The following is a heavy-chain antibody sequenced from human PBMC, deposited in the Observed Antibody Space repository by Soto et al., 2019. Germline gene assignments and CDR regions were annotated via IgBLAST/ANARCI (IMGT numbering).Heavy chain of an antibody. CDR1: GFTFSSYS. J-gene: IGHJ4*02. D-gene: IGHD2-2*01. CDR2: ITSSSSYT. Sequence: GSLRLSCAASGFTFSSYSMNWVRQAPGKGLEWVSSITSSSSYTYYADSVKGRFTISRDNAKNSLYLQMNSLRAEDTAVYYCARAQYCGSTTCCSDYWGQGTLVTVSS. V-gene: IGHV3-21*01. CDR3: ARAQYCGSTTCCSDY.